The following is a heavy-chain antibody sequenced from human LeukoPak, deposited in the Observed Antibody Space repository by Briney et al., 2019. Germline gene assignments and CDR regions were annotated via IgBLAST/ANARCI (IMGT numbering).Heavy chain of an antibody. J-gene: IGHJ5*02. Sequence: SETLSLTCTVSGGSISSYYWSWIRQPPGKGLEWIGYIYYSGSTNYNPSLKSRVTISVDTSKNQFSLKLSSVTAADTAVYYCARDPLPSGYYYGPQRNWFDPWGQGTLVTVSS. CDR2: IYYSGST. CDR1: GGSISSYY. V-gene: IGHV4-59*12. CDR3: ARDPLPSGYYYGPQRNWFDP. D-gene: IGHD3-22*01.